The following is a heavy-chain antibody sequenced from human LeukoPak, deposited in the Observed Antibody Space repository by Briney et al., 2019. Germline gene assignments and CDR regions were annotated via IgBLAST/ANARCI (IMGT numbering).Heavy chain of an antibody. D-gene: IGHD2-15*01. CDR2: ISAYNGNT. Sequence: ASVKVSCKASGYTFTSYGIGWVRQAPGQGLEWMGWISAYNGNTNYAQKPQGRVTMTTDTSTSTAYMELRSLRSDDTAVYYCARAVYCSGGSCYHSFDYWGQGTLVTVSS. CDR1: GYTFTSYG. V-gene: IGHV1-18*01. J-gene: IGHJ4*02. CDR3: ARAVYCSGGSCYHSFDY.